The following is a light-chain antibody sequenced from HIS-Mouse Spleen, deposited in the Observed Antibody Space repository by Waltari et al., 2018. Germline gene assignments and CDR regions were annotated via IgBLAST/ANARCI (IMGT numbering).Light chain of an antibody. V-gene: IGKV1-8*01. Sequence: AIRMTQSPSSFSASTGDRVPITCRASQGISSYLAWYQQKPGKAPKLLIYAASTLQSGVPSRFSGSGSGTDFTLTISCLQSEDFATYYCQQYYSYLFTFGPGTKVDIK. CDR2: AAS. CDR3: QQYYSYLFT. CDR1: QGISSY. J-gene: IGKJ3*01.